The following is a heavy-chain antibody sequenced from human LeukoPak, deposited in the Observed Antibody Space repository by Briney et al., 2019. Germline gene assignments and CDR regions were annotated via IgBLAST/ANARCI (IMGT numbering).Heavy chain of an antibody. J-gene: IGHJ3*02. Sequence: GGSLRLSCAASGFIFNNKYMTWVRQAPGKGLERVSLIYNDGRTYYADSVKGRCTISRDNSKNTLYLQMNSLRVEDTAVYYCARGLFLSGYLDAFDIWGQGTVVTVSS. D-gene: IGHD3-22*01. CDR1: GFIFNNKY. CDR3: ARGLFLSGYLDAFDI. CDR2: IYNDGRT. V-gene: IGHV3-53*01.